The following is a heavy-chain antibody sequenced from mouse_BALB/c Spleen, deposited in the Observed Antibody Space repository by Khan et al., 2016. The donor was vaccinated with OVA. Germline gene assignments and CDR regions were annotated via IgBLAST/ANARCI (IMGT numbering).Heavy chain of an antibody. J-gene: IGHJ2*01. CDR3: ARSIMAN. V-gene: IGHV3-2*02. CDR1: GYSFTSNYA. Sequence: EVELVESGPGLVKPSQSLSLTCTVTGYSFTSNYAWNWIRQFPGNKLELMGFISYSGSTSYNQSLKMLFSITRNTSKNQFFMQLNSVTTEETATCCCARSIMANWGQGTTLTVSS. CDR2: ISYSGST.